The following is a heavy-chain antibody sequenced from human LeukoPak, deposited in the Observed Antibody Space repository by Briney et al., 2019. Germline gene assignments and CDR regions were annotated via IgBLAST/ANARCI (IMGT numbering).Heavy chain of an antibody. CDR2: ISNSGDST. CDR3: AKTWNHYYYYNMDV. V-gene: IGHV3-23*01. J-gene: IGHJ6*02. CDR1: GFIFSSNA. Sequence: HPGGSLRLSCAASGFIFSSNAMSWVRQAPGKGLEWVSGISNSGDSTYYADSVKGRFTISRDNSKNTLYLQMNTLRAEDTAVYYCAKTWNHYYYYNMDVWGQGTTVTVSS. D-gene: IGHD1-1*01.